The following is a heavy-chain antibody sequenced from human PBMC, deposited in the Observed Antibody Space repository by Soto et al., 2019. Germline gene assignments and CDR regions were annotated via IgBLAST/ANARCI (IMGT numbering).Heavy chain of an antibody. J-gene: IGHJ5*02. Sequence: PSETLSLTCTVSGGSISSSSYYWGWIRQPPGKGLEWIGSIYYSGSTYYNTSLKSRVTISVDTSKNQFSLKLSSVTAAATAVYYCAREALPQPDKYYDFSPLNSWFDPWGQGTPVTVSS. CDR2: IYYSGST. V-gene: IGHV4-39*01. D-gene: IGHD3-3*01. CDR1: GGSISSSSYY. CDR3: AREALPQPDKYYDFSPLNSWFDP.